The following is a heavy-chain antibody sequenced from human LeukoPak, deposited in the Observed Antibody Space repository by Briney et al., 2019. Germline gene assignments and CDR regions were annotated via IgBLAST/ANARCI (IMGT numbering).Heavy chain of an antibody. CDR3: ARDYFAMVRGLIITPLGY. J-gene: IGHJ4*02. CDR2: ISAYNGNT. D-gene: IGHD3-10*01. Sequence: ASVKVSCKASGYTFTSYGISWVRQAPGQGLEWMGWISAYNGNTNYAQKLQGRVTMTTDTSTSTAYMELRSLRSDDTAVYYCARDYFAMVRGLIITPLGYWGQETLVTVSS. V-gene: IGHV1-18*01. CDR1: GYTFTSYG.